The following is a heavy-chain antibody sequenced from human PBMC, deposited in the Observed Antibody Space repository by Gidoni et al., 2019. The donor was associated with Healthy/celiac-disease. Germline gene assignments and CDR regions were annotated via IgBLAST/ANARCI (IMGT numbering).Heavy chain of an antibody. CDR3: ARERWIAAAGGYYYGMDV. D-gene: IGHD6-13*01. CDR1: GFTFSSYE. Sequence: EVQLVESGGGLVQPGGSLSLSCAASGFTFSSYEMNWVRQAPGKGLELGSYISSSGSTIYYADAVKGRFTISRDNAKNSLYLQMNSLRAEDTAVYYCARERWIAAAGGYYYGMDVWGQGTTVTVSS. CDR2: ISSSGSTI. V-gene: IGHV3-48*03. J-gene: IGHJ6*02.